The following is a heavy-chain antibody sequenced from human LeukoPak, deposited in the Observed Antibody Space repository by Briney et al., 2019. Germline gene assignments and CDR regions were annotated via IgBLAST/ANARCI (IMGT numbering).Heavy chain of an antibody. CDR3: AKDQRDFDY. CDR2: IKEDGSEK. CDR1: GFLFSRYW. J-gene: IGHJ4*02. V-gene: IGHV3-7*01. Sequence: GGSLRLSCAASGFLFSRYWMSWVRQAPGKGLEWVANIKEDGSEKYYVESMKGRFTISRDNVKNSLYLQINSLRAEDTAVYYCAKDQRDFDYWGQGTLVTVSS.